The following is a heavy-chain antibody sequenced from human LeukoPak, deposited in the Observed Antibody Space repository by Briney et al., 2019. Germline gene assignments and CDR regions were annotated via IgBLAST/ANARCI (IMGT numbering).Heavy chain of an antibody. CDR3: ARGEGGDGYNSNYFDY. CDR2: INHSGST. V-gene: IGHV4-34*01. Sequence: SETLSLTCAVYGGSFSGYYWSWIRQPPGKGLEWIGEINHSGSTNYNPSLKSRVTISVDTSKNQISLKLSSVTAADTAVYYCARGEGGDGYNSNYFDYWGQGTLVTVSS. CDR1: GGSFSGYY. D-gene: IGHD5-24*01. J-gene: IGHJ4*02.